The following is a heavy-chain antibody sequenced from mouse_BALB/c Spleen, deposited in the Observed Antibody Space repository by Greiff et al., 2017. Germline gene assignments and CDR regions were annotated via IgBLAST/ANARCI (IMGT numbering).Heavy chain of an antibody. CDR1: GDSITSGY. CDR2: ISYSGST. V-gene: IGHV3-8*02. CDR3: ARYDLEYGNYQGAMDY. J-gene: IGHJ4*01. D-gene: IGHD2-10*02. Sequence: EVQLQESGPSLVKPSQTLSLTCSVTGDSITSGYWNWIRKFPGNKLEYMGYISYSGSTYYNPSLKSRISITRDTSKNQYYLQLNSVTTEDTATYYCARYDLEYGNYQGAMDYWGQGTSVTVSS.